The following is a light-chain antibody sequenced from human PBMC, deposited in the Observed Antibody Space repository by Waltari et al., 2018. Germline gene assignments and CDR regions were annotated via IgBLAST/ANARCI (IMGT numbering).Light chain of an antibody. J-gene: IGLJ2*01. CDR2: GPD. V-gene: IGLV3-19*01. CDR1: TLRRYY. CDR3: HSRETFSTRL. Sequence: SSDLTQDPSVSVALGQTVRNTCNGDTLRRYYASWYQQRPGQAPILVLYGPDNRPSGIPDRFSGSTSGNTASLTITGAQAEDEADYYCHSRETFSTRLFGGGTRLTV.